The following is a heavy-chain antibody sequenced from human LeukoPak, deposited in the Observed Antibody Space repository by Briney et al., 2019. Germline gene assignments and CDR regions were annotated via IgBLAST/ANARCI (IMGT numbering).Heavy chain of an antibody. J-gene: IGHJ3*02. Sequence: SETLSLTCTVSGDSISSGSYYWNWIRQPAGKGLEWIGRFYISGGTNYNPSLKSRVTISVDTSKNQFSLKLTSVTAADTAVYYCASLGGFAIWGQGAVVTGSS. CDR3: ASLGGFAI. CDR2: FYISGGT. V-gene: IGHV4-61*02. CDR1: GDSISSGSYY.